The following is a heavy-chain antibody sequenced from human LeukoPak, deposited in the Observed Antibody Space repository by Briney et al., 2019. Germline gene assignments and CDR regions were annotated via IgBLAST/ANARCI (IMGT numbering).Heavy chain of an antibody. CDR2: INWNSGTM. CDR3: AKDPYMDV. CDR1: GFSFADAT. Sequence: PGGSLRLSCAASGFSFADATMHWVRHVPGKGLEWVSGINWNSGTMGYADSVKGRFTVSRDNAKNSLYLQMNSLKTEGTALYYCAKDPYMDVWGKGTTVTVSS. J-gene: IGHJ6*03. V-gene: IGHV3-9*01.